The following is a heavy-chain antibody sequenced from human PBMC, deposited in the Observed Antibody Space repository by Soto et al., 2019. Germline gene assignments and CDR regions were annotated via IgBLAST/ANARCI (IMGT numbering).Heavy chain of an antibody. J-gene: IGHJ6*02. Sequence: SETLSLTCTVSGGSISSGGYYWSWIRQHPGKGLEWIGYIYYSGSTYYNPSLKSRVTIPVDTSKNQFSLKLSSVTAADTAVYYCASMGIRDYYYYGMDVWGQGTTVTVSS. CDR3: ASMGIRDYYYYGMDV. D-gene: IGHD7-27*01. CDR1: GGSISSGGYY. CDR2: IYYSGST. V-gene: IGHV4-31*03.